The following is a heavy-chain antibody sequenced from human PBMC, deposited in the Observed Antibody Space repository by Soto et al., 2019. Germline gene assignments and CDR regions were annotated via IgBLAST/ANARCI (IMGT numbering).Heavy chain of an antibody. CDR1: GGSFSGYY. J-gene: IGHJ4*02. V-gene: IGHV4-34*01. D-gene: IGHD3-22*01. CDR2: INHSGST. Sequence: QVQLQQWGAGLLKPSETLSLTCAVYGGSFSGYYWSWIRQPPGKGLEWIGEINHSGSTNYNPSLKRRVTISVDTSKNQFSLKLSSVTAADTAVYYCARGYSSGYWGQGTLVTVSS. CDR3: ARGYSSGY.